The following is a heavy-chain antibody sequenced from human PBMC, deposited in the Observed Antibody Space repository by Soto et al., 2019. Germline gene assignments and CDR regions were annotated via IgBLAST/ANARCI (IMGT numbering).Heavy chain of an antibody. V-gene: IGHV3-74*01. CDR1: GCTFSNYW. CDR3: ARVWGYCSGGSCYAEGEYFQH. J-gene: IGHJ1*01. Sequence: GLSLRLSWAASGCTFSNYWMRWIRQAQGKGLVWVSRINTDGSNTSYADSVKGRFTISRDNAKNTLYLQMNSLRAEDTAVYYCARVWGYCSGGSCYAEGEYFQHWGPGTLVTVSS. CDR2: INTDGSNT. D-gene: IGHD2-15*01.